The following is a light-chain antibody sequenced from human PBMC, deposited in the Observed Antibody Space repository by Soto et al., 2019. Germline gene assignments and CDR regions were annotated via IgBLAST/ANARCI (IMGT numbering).Light chain of an antibody. J-gene: IGLJ1*01. CDR3: SSYTSRSTLDYV. V-gene: IGLV2-14*01. CDR1: SSDVGGYNY. CDR2: EVS. Sequence: QTVVTQPASVSGSPGQSITISCTGTSSDVGGYNYVSWYQQHPGKAPKLMIYEVSNRPSGVSNRFSGSKSGNTASLTISGLQAEDEADYYCSSYTSRSTLDYVFGSGTQLTVL.